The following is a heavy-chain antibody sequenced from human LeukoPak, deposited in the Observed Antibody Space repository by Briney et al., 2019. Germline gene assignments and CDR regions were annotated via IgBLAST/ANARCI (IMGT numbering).Heavy chain of an antibody. D-gene: IGHD3-10*01. CDR2: IWYDGSNK. V-gene: IGHV3-33*01. CDR1: GFTFSSYG. J-gene: IGHJ6*04. Sequence: PGRSLGLSCAASGFTFSSYGMHWVRQAPGKGLDWVAVIWYDGSNKYYADSVKGRFTISRDNSKNTLYLQMNSLRAEDTAMYYCARDAFRRAGMDVWAKGTTVTVSS. CDR3: ARDAFRRAGMDV.